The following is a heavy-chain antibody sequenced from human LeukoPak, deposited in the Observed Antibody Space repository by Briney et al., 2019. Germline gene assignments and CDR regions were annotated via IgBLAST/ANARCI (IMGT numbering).Heavy chain of an antibody. D-gene: IGHD2-21*01. J-gene: IGHJ5*02. CDR2: ISGSGGST. V-gene: IGHV3-23*01. CDR3: AKDDSLCFDP. CDR1: GFTFSNYA. Sequence: GGSLRLSCADSGFTFSNYAMSWVRQAPGKGLEWVSAISGSGGSTYYADSVKGRFTISRDNSKNTLYLQMNSLRAEDTAVYYCAKDDSLCFDPWGQGTLVTVSS.